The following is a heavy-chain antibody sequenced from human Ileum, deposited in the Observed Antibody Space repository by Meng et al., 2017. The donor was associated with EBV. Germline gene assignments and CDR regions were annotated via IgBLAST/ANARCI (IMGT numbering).Heavy chain of an antibody. D-gene: IGHD3-22*01. CDR3: ASSDYYRSDY. CDR2: TSHSGST. CDR1: GGSISRSDW. Sequence: QVQVQQWGAGLLKPSETLSLTCAVSGGSISRSDWWSWVRQPPGKGLEWIGETSHSGSTNYSPSLKGRVTISLDKSKNQLSLKLNSVTAADTAVYYCASSDYYRSDYWGQGTLVTVSS. V-gene: IGHV4-4*02. J-gene: IGHJ4*02.